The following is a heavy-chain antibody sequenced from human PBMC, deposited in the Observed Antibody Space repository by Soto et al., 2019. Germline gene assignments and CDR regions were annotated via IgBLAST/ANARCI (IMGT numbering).Heavy chain of an antibody. J-gene: IGHJ6*02. CDR2: ISYDGSNK. CDR1: GFTFSSYG. D-gene: IGHD1-26*01. CDR3: AKDPGARGGYYYYGMDV. V-gene: IGHV3-30*18. Sequence: GSLRLSCAASGFTFSSYGMHWVRQAPGKGLEWVAVISYDGSNKYYADSVKSRFTISRDNSKNTLYLQMNSLRAEDTAVYYCAKDPGARGGYYYYGMDVWGQGTTVTVSS.